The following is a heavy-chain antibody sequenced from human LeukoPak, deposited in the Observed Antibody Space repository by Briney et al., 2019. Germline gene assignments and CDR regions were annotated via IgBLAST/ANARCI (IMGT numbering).Heavy chain of an antibody. CDR1: GGSFSGYY. V-gene: IGHV4-34*01. CDR3: ARRGGSSWYRIHY. J-gene: IGHJ4*02. D-gene: IGHD6-13*01. CDR2: INHSGST. Sequence: SETLSLTCAVYGGSFSGYYWSWIRQPPGKGLEWIGEINHSGSTNYNPSLKSRVTISVDTSKNRFSLKLSSVTAADTAVYYCARRGGSSWYRIHYWGQGTLVTVSS.